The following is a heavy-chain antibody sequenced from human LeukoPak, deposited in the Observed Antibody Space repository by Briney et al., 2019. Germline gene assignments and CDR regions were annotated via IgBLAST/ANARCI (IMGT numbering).Heavy chain of an antibody. D-gene: IGHD1-1*01. CDR1: GFTFPTYW. CDR3: ARMSPDTGYRPFDI. J-gene: IGHJ3*02. CDR2: IKEDGTEE. Sequence: GGSLRLSCAASGFTFPTYWMTWVRQAPGKRLEWVANIKEDGTEEMCLDSVKGRFHIPRDNAKNSLRLQMNSLRAEDTGIYYCARMSPDTGYRPFDIGSQGTMVIV. V-gene: IGHV3-7*01.